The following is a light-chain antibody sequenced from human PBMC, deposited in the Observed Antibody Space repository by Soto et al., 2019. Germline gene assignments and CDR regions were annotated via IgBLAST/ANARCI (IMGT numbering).Light chain of an antibody. CDR3: QQYGSSLLT. CDR1: QSVSSKY. J-gene: IGKJ3*01. Sequence: EIVLTQSPATLSLSPGERATLSCRASQSVSSKYLAWYQQKPGQAPRVLIYGTSIRASGVPERFSGGGSGTDFTLTITRLEPEDFAVYYCQQYGSSLLTFGPGTKVDIK. V-gene: IGKV3-20*01. CDR2: GTS.